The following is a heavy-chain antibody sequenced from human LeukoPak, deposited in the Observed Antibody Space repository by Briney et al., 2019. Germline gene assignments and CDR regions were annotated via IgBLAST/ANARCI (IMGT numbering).Heavy chain of an antibody. J-gene: IGHJ4*02. CDR3: ARGDSSGYCYFEY. Sequence: GGSLRLSCVASGFTFNIYAMIWVRQAPGKGLEWVSGISGSGSNTYNADYVKGRFTISRDNSKNTLYLQMNSLRAEDTAVYYCARGDSSGYCYFEYWGQGTLVTVSS. D-gene: IGHD6-19*01. CDR1: GFTFNIYA. CDR2: ISGSGSNT. V-gene: IGHV3-23*01.